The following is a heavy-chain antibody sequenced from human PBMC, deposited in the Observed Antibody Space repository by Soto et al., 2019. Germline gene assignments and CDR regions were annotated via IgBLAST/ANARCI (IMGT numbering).Heavy chain of an antibody. V-gene: IGHV3-11*06. Sequence: GGSLRLSCAASGFTFSDYYMSWIRQAPGKGLEWVSHISGTSVYIHYADSVKGRFTISRDNAKNSVYLQMDSLRVEDTAVYYCAREGALKPFSSWGQGALVTVSS. CDR1: GFTFSDYY. CDR2: ISGTSVYI. CDR3: AREGALKPFSS. J-gene: IGHJ5*02.